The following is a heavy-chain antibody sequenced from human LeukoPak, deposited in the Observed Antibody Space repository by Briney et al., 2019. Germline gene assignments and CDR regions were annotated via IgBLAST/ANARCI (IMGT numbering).Heavy chain of an antibody. D-gene: IGHD1-14*01. CDR3: ARGLNNNFRPANY. V-gene: IGHV3-7*04. J-gene: IGHJ4*02. CDR1: GFTFSSYW. Sequence: GGSLRLSCAASGFTFSSYWMSWVRQAPGKGLEWVANIKQDGSEKYYVDSVKGRFTISRDNAKNSLYLQMNSLRAEDTAVYYCARGLNNNFRPANYWGQGTLVTVSS. CDR2: IKQDGSEK.